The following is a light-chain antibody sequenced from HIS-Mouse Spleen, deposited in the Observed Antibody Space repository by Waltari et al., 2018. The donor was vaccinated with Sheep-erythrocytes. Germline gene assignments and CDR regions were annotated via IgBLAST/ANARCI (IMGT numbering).Light chain of an antibody. CDR3: CSYAGSSTWV. CDR2: EGR. V-gene: IGLV2-23*01. J-gene: IGLJ3*02. Sequence: QSALTQPASVSGSPGQSITISCPGTSSDVGSYNLVPWYQQHPGKAPKLSIYEGRKRPSGVSNRFSGSKSGNTASLTISGLQAEDEADYYCCSYAGSSTWVFGGGTMLTVL. CDR1: SSDVGSYNL.